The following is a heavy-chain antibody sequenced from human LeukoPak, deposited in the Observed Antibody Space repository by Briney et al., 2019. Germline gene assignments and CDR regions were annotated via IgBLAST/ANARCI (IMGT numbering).Heavy chain of an antibody. J-gene: IGHJ3*02. V-gene: IGHV3-20*04. CDR3: ARVYYDSSGSGSAGAFDI. D-gene: IGHD3-22*01. CDR2: INCNGGST. CDR1: GFTFDDYG. Sequence: GGSLRLSCAASGFTFDDYGMSWVRQAPGKGLEWVSGINCNGGSTGYADSVKDRFTISRDNAKNSLYLQMNSLRAEDTALYYCARVYYDSSGSGSAGAFDIWGQGTMVTVSS.